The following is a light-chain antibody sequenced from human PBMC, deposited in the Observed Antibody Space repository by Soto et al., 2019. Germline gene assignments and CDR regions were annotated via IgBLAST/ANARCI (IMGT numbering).Light chain of an antibody. CDR1: QSVSNN. CDR2: GAF. V-gene: IGKV3-15*01. Sequence: EIVMTQSPVTLSVSPGERATLSCRASQSVSNNLAWYQQKPGQAPRLLIFGAFTRATGIPARFSGSGSGTEFTLTINSLQSEDFAVYDCQQYNNLPLTFGGGTKVEIK. CDR3: QQYNNLPLT. J-gene: IGKJ4*01.